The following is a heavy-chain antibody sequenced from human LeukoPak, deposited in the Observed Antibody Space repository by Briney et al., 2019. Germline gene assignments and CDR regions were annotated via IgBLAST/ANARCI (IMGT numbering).Heavy chain of an antibody. Sequence: GGSLRLSCAASGLTVGYNYMTWVRQAPGKGLEWVAAIYNSGSTYYADSVKGRFTISRDNAKDTLYLQMNSLRAEDTAVYYCAREVAVAGLDYWGQGTLVTVSS. V-gene: IGHV3-66*01. J-gene: IGHJ4*02. CDR1: GLTVGYNY. CDR2: IYNSGST. CDR3: AREVAVAGLDY. D-gene: IGHD6-19*01.